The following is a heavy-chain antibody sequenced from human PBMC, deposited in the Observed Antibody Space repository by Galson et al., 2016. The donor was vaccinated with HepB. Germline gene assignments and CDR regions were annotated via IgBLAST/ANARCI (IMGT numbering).Heavy chain of an antibody. J-gene: IGHJ5*02. Sequence: SETLSLTCGVSGGSIITNTWWSWLRQSPGKGLEWIGEIYHSETTNYSPSLKSRVSISMDKSENQFSLNLRAVTAADTAVYYCAGDRSSGDRIAAGATGWFDPWGQGTLVTVSS. CDR3: AGDRSSGDRIAAGATGWFDP. CDR1: GGSIITNTW. D-gene: IGHD6-13*01. V-gene: IGHV4-4*02. CDR2: IYHSETT.